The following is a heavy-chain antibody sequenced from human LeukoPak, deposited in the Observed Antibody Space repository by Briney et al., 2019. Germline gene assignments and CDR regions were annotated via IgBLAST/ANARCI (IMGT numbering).Heavy chain of an antibody. J-gene: IGHJ4*02. CDR2: IWYDGSNK. D-gene: IGHD6-19*01. CDR1: GFTFSSYG. Sequence: GGSLRLSCAASGFTFSSYGMHWVRQAPGKGLEWVAVIWYDGSNKYYADSVKGRFTISRDSSKNTLYLQMNSLRAEDTAVYYCAREGRLYSSGWYFDYWGQGTLVTVSS. CDR3: AREGRLYSSGWYFDY. V-gene: IGHV3-33*01.